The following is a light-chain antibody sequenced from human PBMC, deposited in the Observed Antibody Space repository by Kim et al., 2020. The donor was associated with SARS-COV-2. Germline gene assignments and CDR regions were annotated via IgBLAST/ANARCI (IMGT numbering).Light chain of an antibody. CDR3: QQYNKWPQT. Sequence: SVSPGERATLSCRASQSVRTNVAWYQQKPGQSPRLLFYGASTTATGIPGTFSASGSGTEFTLTISGLQSEDFAVYYCQQYNKWPQTFGQGTKLEI. CDR1: QSVRTN. V-gene: IGKV3-15*01. J-gene: IGKJ2*01. CDR2: GAS.